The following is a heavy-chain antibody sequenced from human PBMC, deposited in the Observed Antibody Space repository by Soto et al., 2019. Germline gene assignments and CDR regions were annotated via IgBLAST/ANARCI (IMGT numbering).Heavy chain of an antibody. D-gene: IGHD6-13*01. CDR2: ISYDGSNK. V-gene: IGHV3-30*18. CDR3: AKANSEGRSNSWSPEDY. Sequence: GGSLRLACAASGFTLSSYAVHWVRKTPGKGLEWVAVISYDGSNKYYADSVKGRFTISRDNSKNTLYLQMNSLRAEDTAVYYCAKANSEGRSNSWSPEDYWGQGTLVTVSS. J-gene: IGHJ4*02. CDR1: GFTLSSYA.